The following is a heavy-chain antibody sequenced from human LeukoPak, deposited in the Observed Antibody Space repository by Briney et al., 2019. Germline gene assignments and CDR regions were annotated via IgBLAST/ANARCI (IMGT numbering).Heavy chain of an antibody. CDR3: VRGGWGTMYDY. CDR1: EFTFSSYA. CDR2: LTSGGST. V-gene: IGHV3-23*01. Sequence: GGSLRLSCAASEFTFSSYAMNWARQAPGKGLEWVSTLTSGGSTYYADSVKGRFTISRDNSKNTLYLQMSSLRAEDTAVYYCVRGGWGTMYDYWGQGTLVTVSS. D-gene: IGHD1-1*01. J-gene: IGHJ4*02.